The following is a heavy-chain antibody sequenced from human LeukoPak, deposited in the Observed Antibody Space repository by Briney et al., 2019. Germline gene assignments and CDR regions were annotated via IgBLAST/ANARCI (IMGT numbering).Heavy chain of an antibody. CDR2: IYHSGST. J-gene: IGHJ4*02. CDR1: GYSISSGYY. Sequence: SETLSLTCTVSGYSISSGYYWGWIRQPPGKGLEWIGSIYHSGSTYYNPSLKSRVTISVDTSKNQFSLKLSSVTAADTAVYYCARDVKSDYWGQGTLVTVSS. V-gene: IGHV4-38-2*02. CDR3: ARDVKSDY.